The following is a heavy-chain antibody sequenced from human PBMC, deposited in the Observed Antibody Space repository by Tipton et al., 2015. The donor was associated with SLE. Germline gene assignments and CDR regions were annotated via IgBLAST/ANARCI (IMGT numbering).Heavy chain of an antibody. D-gene: IGHD3-3*02. CDR1: GYSISTGYY. CDR3: ARHADRIFGVPY. CDR2: MYHSGST. J-gene: IGHJ4*02. Sequence: TLSLTCAISGYSISTGYYWGWILQPPVKGLEWIGYMYHSGSTNYNPSLKSLVTMSVDTSKNQLSLELNSVTAADTALYYCARHADRIFGVPYWGQGTLVTVSS. V-gene: IGHV4-38-2*01.